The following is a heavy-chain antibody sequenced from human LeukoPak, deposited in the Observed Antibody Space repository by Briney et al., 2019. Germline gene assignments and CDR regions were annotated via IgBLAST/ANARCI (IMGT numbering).Heavy chain of an antibody. CDR3: ARGPYDSSGYRFDY. CDR2: IYSGGST. Sequence: GGSLRLSCAASEFTVSTNHMSWVRQAPGKGLEWVSVIYSGGSTYYADSVKGRFTISRDNSKNTLYLQMNGLRAEDTAVYYCARGPYDSSGYRFDYWGQGTLVTVSS. CDR1: EFTVSTNH. V-gene: IGHV3-66*01. J-gene: IGHJ4*02. D-gene: IGHD3-22*01.